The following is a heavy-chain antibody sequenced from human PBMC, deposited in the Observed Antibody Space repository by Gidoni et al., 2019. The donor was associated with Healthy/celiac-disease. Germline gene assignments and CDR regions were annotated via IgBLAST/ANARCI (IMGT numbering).Heavy chain of an antibody. J-gene: IGHJ4*02. CDR3: ASNVNPTWSGHQVDY. CDR1: GFTFSRSA. D-gene: IGHD3-3*01. V-gene: IGHV3-23*01. Sequence: EVQLLESGGGLVQPGGSLRLSCAASGFTFSRSAMSCVRQAPGKGLECVSAISGSGGSTYYADSVKGRFTISRDNSKNTLYLQMNSLRAEDTAVYYCASNVNPTWSGHQVDYWGQGTLVTVSS. CDR2: ISGSGGST.